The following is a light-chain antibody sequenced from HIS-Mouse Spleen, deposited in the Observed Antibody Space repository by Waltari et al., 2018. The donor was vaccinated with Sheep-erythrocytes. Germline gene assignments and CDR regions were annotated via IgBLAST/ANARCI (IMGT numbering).Light chain of an antibody. Sequence: QSALTQPRSVSGSPGQSVTISCTGTRSDVGGYNYVSWYQQPPGKAPKLMIYDVSKRPSGVPDRFSGSKSGNTASLTISGLQAEDEADYYCCSYAGSYTFVVFGGGTKLTVL. CDR3: CSYAGSYTFVV. CDR1: RSDVGGYNY. J-gene: IGLJ2*01. CDR2: DVS. V-gene: IGLV2-11*01.